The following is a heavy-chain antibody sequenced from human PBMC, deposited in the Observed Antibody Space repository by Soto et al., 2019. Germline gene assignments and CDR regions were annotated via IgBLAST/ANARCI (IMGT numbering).Heavy chain of an antibody. J-gene: IGHJ4*02. D-gene: IGHD6-13*01. CDR2: ISAYNGNT. CDR3: ARWLGFGPAAAGGENFDY. Sequence: ASVKVSCKASGYTFTSYGISWVRQAPGQGLEWMGWISAYNGNTNYAQKLQGRVTMTTDTSTSTAYMELRSLRSDDTAVYYCARWLGFGPAAAGGENFDYWGQGPLVTVSS. CDR1: GYTFTSYG. V-gene: IGHV1-18*01.